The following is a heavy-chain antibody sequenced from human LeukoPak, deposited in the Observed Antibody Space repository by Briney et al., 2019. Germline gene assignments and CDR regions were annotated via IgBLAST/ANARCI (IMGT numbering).Heavy chain of an antibody. D-gene: IGHD2-15*01. J-gene: IGHJ4*02. V-gene: IGHV1-69*04. CDR3: AREACSGGSCYSVNYFDY. CDR2: IIPILGIA. Sequence: ASVKVSCKASGGTFSSYAISWVRQAPGQGLEWMGRIIPILGIANYAQKFQGRVTITADKSTSTAYMELSSLRSEDTAVYYCAREACSGGSCYSVNYFDYWGQGTLVTVSS. CDR1: GGTFSSYA.